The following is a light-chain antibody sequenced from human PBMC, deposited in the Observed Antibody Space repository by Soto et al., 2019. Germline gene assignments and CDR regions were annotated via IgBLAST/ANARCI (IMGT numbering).Light chain of an antibody. CDR3: LQHTTFPWT. CDR1: QDIRDD. J-gene: IGKJ1*01. CDR2: GAS. Sequence: DIQMTQSPSSLSASIGDRVTITCRASQDIRDDVGWYQQKPGKAPKRLIFGASSLQSGVPSRFSGSGSGTEFSLTISSLQPEDFATYYCLQHTTFPWTFGQGTKVEVK. V-gene: IGKV1-17*01.